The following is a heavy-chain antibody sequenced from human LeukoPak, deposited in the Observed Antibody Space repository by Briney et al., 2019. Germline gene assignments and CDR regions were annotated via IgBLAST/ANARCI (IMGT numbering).Heavy chain of an antibody. CDR1: SYTFTTYG. V-gene: IGHV1-18*04. CDR3: ARDTSMVRGLIINYYYYGMDV. Sequence: ASVKVSCKASSYTFTTYGISCVRQAPGQGLEWMGWISAYNGNTNYAQKLQGRVTMTTDTSTNTAYMELSSLRSDDTAVYYCARDTSMVRGLIINYYYYGMDVWGKGTTVTVSS. J-gene: IGHJ6*04. CDR2: ISAYNGNT. D-gene: IGHD3-10*01.